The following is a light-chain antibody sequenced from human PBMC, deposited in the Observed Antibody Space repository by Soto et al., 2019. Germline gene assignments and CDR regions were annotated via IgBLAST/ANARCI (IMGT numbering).Light chain of an antibody. Sequence: EVVLTQSPATLSLSPGERAALSCRASQSLSTSLSWYQQKPGHPPRLLIYDAFNRATGIPARFSGSGSGTDFILTISGLEAEDFAVYYCQQRAYWPVTFGQGTRLDIK. V-gene: IGKV3-11*01. J-gene: IGKJ5*01. CDR2: DAF. CDR3: QQRAYWPVT. CDR1: QSLSTS.